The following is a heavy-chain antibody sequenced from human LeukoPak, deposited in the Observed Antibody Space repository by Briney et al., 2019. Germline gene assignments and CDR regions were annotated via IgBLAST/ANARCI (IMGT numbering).Heavy chain of an antibody. CDR2: ISGGGGSA. Sequence: GGSLRLSCAASGFTFSSYPMSWVRQAPGKGLQWVSAISGGGGSAYYADSVKGRFTISRDNSKITLYLQMNSLRAEDTAIYYCAARPLMPPRFDNWGQGTLVTVSS. CDR3: AARPLMPPRFDN. J-gene: IGHJ4*02. CDR1: GFTFSSYP. D-gene: IGHD2-2*01. V-gene: IGHV3-23*01.